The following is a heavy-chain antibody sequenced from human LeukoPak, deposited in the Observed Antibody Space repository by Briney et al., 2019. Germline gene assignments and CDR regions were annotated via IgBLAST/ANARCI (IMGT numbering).Heavy chain of an antibody. Sequence: PGGSLRLSCAASGFTVSSNYISWVRQAPGKGLEWVANIKQDGSEKYYVDSVKGRFTISRDNAKNSLYLQMNSLRAEDTAVYYCARRYFDYWGQGTLVTVSS. CDR3: ARRYFDY. CDR2: IKQDGSEK. CDR1: GFTVSSNY. J-gene: IGHJ4*02. V-gene: IGHV3-7*03.